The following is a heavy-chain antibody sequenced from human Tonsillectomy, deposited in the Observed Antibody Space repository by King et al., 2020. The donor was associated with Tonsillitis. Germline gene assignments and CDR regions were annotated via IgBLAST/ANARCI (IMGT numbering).Heavy chain of an antibody. Sequence: VQLVESGGGLIQPGGSLRLSCAASGFTVSNNYMSWVRQAPGKGLEWVSIIYTGGSTYYADSVKGRFTISRDNSKNTVYLQMNSLRAEDTAVYYCVRDRMLYFGDLSGQYWGQGTPVTVSS. V-gene: IGHV3-53*01. CDR1: GFTVSNNY. CDR2: IYTGGST. CDR3: VRDRMLYFGDLSGQY. J-gene: IGHJ4*02. D-gene: IGHD3-16*02.